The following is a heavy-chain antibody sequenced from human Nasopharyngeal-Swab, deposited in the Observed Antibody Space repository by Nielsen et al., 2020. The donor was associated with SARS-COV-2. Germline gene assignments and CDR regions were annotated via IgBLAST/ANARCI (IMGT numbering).Heavy chain of an antibody. V-gene: IGHV3-30*18. CDR2: ISYDGSNK. D-gene: IGHD3-10*01. CDR3: AKLDMVRGVIIMSYAFDI. Sequence: WIRQPPGKGLEWVAVISYDGSNKYYADSVKGRFTISRDNSKNTLYLQMNSLRAEDTAVYYCAKLDMVRGVIIMSYAFDIWGQGTMVTVSS. J-gene: IGHJ3*02.